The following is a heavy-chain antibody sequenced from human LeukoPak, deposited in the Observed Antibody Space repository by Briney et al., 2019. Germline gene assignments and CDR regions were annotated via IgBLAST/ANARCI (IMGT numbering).Heavy chain of an antibody. V-gene: IGHV3-23*01. Sequence: GGSLRLSCAASGFTFSSYDMSWVRQAPGKGLEWVSLISGSGASTYYADSVKGRFTISRDNSKNTLYLQMNSLRAEDTAVYYCAKRKPAANFDYWGQGTLVTVSS. CDR1: GFTFSSYD. CDR3: AKRKPAANFDY. D-gene: IGHD2-2*01. CDR2: ISGSGAST. J-gene: IGHJ4*02.